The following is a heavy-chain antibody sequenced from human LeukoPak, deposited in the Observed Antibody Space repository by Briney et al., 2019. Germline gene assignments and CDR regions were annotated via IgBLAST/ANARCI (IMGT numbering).Heavy chain of an antibody. D-gene: IGHD6-19*01. CDR3: AKAEGYSSGWYPG. Sequence: GGSLRLSGAASGFTFDDYAMHWVRQAPGKGLEWVSGISWNSGDIGYADSVKGRFTISRDNAKNSLYLQMNSLRAEDTALYYCAKAEGYSSGWYPGWGQGTLVTVSS. CDR1: GFTFDDYA. V-gene: IGHV3-9*01. CDR2: ISWNSGDI. J-gene: IGHJ4*02.